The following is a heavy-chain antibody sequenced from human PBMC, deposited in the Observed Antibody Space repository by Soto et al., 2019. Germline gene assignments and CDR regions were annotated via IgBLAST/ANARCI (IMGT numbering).Heavy chain of an antibody. CDR3: TRQDLSSGCDY. D-gene: IGHD3-22*01. CDR2: IYPADSDT. V-gene: IGHV5-51*01. Sequence: PGESLKISCKGSGYTFATYRIGWARQMPGKGLEWMGIIYPADSDTRYSPSFKGLVTISVDKSISTAYLQWSSLKASDTAIYYCTRQDLSSGCDYWGQGTLVTAPQ. J-gene: IGHJ4*02. CDR1: GYTFATYR.